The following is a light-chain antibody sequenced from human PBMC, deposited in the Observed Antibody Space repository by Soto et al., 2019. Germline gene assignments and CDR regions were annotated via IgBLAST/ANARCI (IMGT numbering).Light chain of an antibody. J-gene: IGLJ2*01. V-gene: IGLV2-14*01. CDR2: EVS. Sequence: QSVLTQPASVSGSPGQSITISCTGTSSDVGKYNYVSWYQQHPAKAPKLMILEVSNRPSGVSNRFSGSKSGNTASLTISGLQAEDEAEYYCSSYTGSSINTVVFGGGTKLTVL. CDR3: SSYTGSSINTVV. CDR1: SSDVGKYNY.